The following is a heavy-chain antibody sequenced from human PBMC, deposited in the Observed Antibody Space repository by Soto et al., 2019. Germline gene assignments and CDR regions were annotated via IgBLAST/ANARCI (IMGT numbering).Heavy chain of an antibody. CDR3: AMVDVYVTPSPQDV. CDR2: INAYNGNT. D-gene: IGHD3-16*01. V-gene: IGHV1-18*01. Sequence: GASVTVSCKASGYSFTRYGIGWARQAPGQGLEWMGWINAYNGNTNYAQNLQGRLTLTTDTSTTTAYMELRSLRSNDTAIYYCAMVDVYVTPSPQDVWGQGTTVTVSS. J-gene: IGHJ6*02. CDR1: GYSFTRYG.